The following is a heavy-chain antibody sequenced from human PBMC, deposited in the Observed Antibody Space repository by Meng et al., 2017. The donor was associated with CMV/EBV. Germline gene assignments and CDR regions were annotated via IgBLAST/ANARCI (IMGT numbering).Heavy chain of an antibody. CDR3: AAWGAAADPFDY. V-gene: IGHV1-18*01. Sequence: SVTVSCKDSGYTFTSYGISWLRQAPRQGLEWMGWISAYNGNTNYAQKLQGRVNMTTDTSTSTAYMELRSLRSDDTAVYYRAAWGAAADPFDYWGQGTLVTVSS. CDR2: ISAYNGNT. J-gene: IGHJ4*02. D-gene: IGHD6-13*01. CDR1: GYTFTSYG.